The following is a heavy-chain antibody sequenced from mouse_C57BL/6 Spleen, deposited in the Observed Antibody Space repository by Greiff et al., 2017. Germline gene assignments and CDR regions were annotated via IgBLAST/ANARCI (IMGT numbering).Heavy chain of an antibody. Sequence: DVHLVESGAELVKPGASVKLSCTASGFNIKDYYMHWVKQRTEQGLEWIGRIDPEDGETKYAPKFQGKATITADASSNTAYRQLSSLTSEDTAVYYCARVDGYSDWYFDVWGTGTTVTVSS. CDR1: GFNIKDYY. J-gene: IGHJ1*03. CDR3: ARVDGYSDWYFDV. V-gene: IGHV14-2*01. CDR2: IDPEDGET. D-gene: IGHD2-3*01.